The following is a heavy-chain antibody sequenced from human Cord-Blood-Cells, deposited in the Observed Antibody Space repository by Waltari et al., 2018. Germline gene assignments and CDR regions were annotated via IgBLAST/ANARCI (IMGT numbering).Heavy chain of an antibody. CDR1: GYTFTSYG. CDR3: AWSTLDGGYYYCRGV. Sequence: QAQLVQSGAEVKKPGASVKVYCKASGYTFTSYGISWVRQAPGQGLEWMGWISAYNGNTNYAQKPQGRVTMNTAASTSTAYSELRIRRCDATPLYYCAWSTLDGGYYYCRGVWGKWTTVTVSS. CDR2: ISAYNGNT. V-gene: IGHV1-18*01. D-gene: IGHD2-15*01. J-gene: IGHJ6*03.